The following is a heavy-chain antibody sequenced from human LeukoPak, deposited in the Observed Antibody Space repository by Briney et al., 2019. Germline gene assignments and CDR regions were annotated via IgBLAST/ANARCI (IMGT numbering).Heavy chain of an antibody. J-gene: IGHJ3*02. CDR2: IYSGGST. D-gene: IGHD3-10*01. CDR1: EFSVGSNY. Sequence: GGSLRLSCAASEFSVGSNYMTWVRQAPGKGLEWVSLIYSGGSTYYADSVKGRFTISRDNSKNTLYLQMNSLRAEDTAVYYCAREKRSGSGRAGAFDIWGQGTMVTVSS. CDR3: AREKRSGSGRAGAFDI. V-gene: IGHV3-66*01.